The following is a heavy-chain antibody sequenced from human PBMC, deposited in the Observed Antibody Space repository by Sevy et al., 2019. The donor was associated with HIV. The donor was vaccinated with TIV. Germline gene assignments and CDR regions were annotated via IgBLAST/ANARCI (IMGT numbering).Heavy chain of an antibody. CDR2: IIPIFGTA. J-gene: IGHJ6*02. Sequence: AAVKVSCKASGGTFSSYAISWVGQAPGQGLEWMGGIIPIFGTANYAQKFQGRVTITADESTSTAYMELSSLRSEDTAVYYCASCPNYYYYYGMDVWGQGTSVTVSS. V-gene: IGHV1-69*13. CDR1: GGTFSSYA. CDR3: ASCPNYYYYYGMDV.